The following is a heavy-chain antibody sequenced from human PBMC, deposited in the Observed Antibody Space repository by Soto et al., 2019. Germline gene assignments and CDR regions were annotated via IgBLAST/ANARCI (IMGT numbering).Heavy chain of an antibody. V-gene: IGHV3-23*01. J-gene: IGHJ5*02. Sequence: RASLRLSCAASGFTFSSYAMRWVRQAPGKVLEWVSAISGSGGSTYYADSLKGRFTISRDNSKNTLYLRRNSLRAEATAVYSCAKGPPLGYCSGGSCYPWFDPWGQGTLVTVSS. CDR3: AKGPPLGYCSGGSCYPWFDP. D-gene: IGHD2-15*01. CDR2: ISGSGGST. CDR1: GFTFSSYA.